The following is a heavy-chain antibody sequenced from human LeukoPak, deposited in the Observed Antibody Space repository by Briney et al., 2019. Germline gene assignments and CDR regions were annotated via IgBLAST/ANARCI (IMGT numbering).Heavy chain of an antibody. Sequence: GSLRLSCAASGFTFSSYSMNWVRQAPGKGLEWVSSISSSSSYIYYADSVKGRFTISRDNAKNSLYPQMNSLRAEDTAVYYCARDGVTSLGWYYYGMDVWGQGTTVTVSS. J-gene: IGHJ6*02. CDR3: ARDGVTSLGWYYYGMDV. CDR1: GFTFSSYS. CDR2: ISSSSSYI. V-gene: IGHV3-21*01. D-gene: IGHD3-16*02.